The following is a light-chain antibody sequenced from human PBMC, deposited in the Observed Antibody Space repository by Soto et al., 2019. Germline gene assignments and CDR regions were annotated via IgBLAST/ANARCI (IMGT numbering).Light chain of an antibody. CDR3: SSFTTSSTYV. Sequence: QSALTQPPSGSGSPGQSVAISCSGTSSDVGSYNRVSWYQQPPGTAPKLMIYDVSNRPSGVPDRFSGSKSGNTASLTISGLQAEYEADYYCSSFTTSSTYVFGTGTKVTVL. J-gene: IGLJ1*01. CDR2: DVS. CDR1: SSDVGSYNR. V-gene: IGLV2-18*02.